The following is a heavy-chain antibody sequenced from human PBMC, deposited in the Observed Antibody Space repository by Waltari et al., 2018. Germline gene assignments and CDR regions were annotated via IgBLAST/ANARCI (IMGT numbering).Heavy chain of an antibody. D-gene: IGHD3-10*01. CDR2: IYTSGST. CDR3: ARGGWEELRGDYYYYMDV. J-gene: IGHJ6*03. CDR1: GGSISSYY. V-gene: IGHV4-4*07. Sequence: QVQLQESGPGLVKPSETLSLTCTVSGGSISSYYWSWIRQPPGQGLEWIGRIYTSGSTNYNPSLKSRVTMSVDTSKNQFSLKLSSVTAADTAVYYCARGGWEELRGDYYYYMDVWGKGTTVTVSS.